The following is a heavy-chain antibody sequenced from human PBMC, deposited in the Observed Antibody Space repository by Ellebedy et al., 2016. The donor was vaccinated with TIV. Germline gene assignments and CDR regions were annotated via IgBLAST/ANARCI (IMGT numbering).Heavy chain of an antibody. D-gene: IGHD6-13*01. CDR2: VSSSGRT. V-gene: IGHV4-39*07. CDR3: ARGRVAAAAYSCFDP. J-gene: IGHJ5*02. CDR1: GGSIISSIHY. Sequence: SETLSLTCTVSGGSIISSIHYWGWIRQPPGKELEWIGSVSSSGRTYYSPSLRSRVTISADTSRNQFSLKLSSVTAADTAVYYCARGRVAAAAYSCFDPWGQGTLVTVSS.